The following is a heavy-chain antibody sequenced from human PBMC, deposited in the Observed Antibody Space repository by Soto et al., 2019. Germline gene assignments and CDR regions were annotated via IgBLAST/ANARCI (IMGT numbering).Heavy chain of an antibody. V-gene: IGHV4-31*03. CDR2: IYYSGTT. CDR3: AASCVGCGGFNYYGMDV. CDR1: GASISSVGYY. D-gene: IGHD2-21*01. Sequence: PSETLSLTCTVSGASISSVGYYWHWIRQHPGKGLEWIGYIYYSGTTYYNPSLKSRVTISVDTSKNQFSLKLSSVTAADTAVYYCAASCVGCGGFNYYGMDVWGQGTTVT. J-gene: IGHJ6*02.